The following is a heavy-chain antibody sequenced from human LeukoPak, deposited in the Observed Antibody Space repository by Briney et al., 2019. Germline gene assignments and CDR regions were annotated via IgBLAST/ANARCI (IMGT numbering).Heavy chain of an antibody. V-gene: IGHV4-4*07. D-gene: IGHD2-21*01. J-gene: IGHJ1*01. Sequence: PSETLSLTCTVSGGSISSYYWSWIRQPAGKGLEWIGRIYTSGSTNYNPSLKSRVTISVDTSKNQFSLKLSSVTAADTAVYYCAIFAGGYCGGDCYHAEYFQHWGQGTLVTVSS. CDR2: IYTSGST. CDR3: AIFAGGYCGGDCYHAEYFQH. CDR1: GGSISSYY.